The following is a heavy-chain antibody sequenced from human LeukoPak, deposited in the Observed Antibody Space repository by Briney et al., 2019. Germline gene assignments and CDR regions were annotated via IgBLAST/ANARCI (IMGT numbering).Heavy chain of an antibody. D-gene: IGHD2-15*01. V-gene: IGHV1-2*02. CDR3: ARDQRSCSGRSCYPGWFAP. Sequence: ASVKVSCKASGYTFTGYYMHWVRQAPGQGREGMGWINPSGGTNYAQKFQGRVTMTRDTSISTAYMELSRLRSDDTAVYSCARDQRSCSGRSCYPGWFAPWGQGTLVTVSS. CDR2: INPSGGT. CDR1: GYTFTGYY. J-gene: IGHJ5*02.